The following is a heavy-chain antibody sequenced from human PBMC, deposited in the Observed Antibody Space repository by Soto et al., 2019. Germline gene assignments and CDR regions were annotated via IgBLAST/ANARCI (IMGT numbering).Heavy chain of an antibody. J-gene: IGHJ4*02. V-gene: IGHV3-23*01. D-gene: IGHD3-10*02. CDR1: GFTFSSHA. CDR2: ITADGAAT. Sequence: GGSLRLCCAASGFTFSSHAMSWVRQAPEKGLEWVSAITADGAATYYSDSVKGRFTISRDNSKNTVFLQLNSLRAEDTALYFCAQGTRRFTMSWGLGTLVTVSS. CDR3: AQGTRRFTMS.